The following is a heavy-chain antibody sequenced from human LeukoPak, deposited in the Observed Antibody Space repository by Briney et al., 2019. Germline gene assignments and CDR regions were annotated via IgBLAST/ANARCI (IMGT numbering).Heavy chain of an antibody. D-gene: IGHD2-2*01. V-gene: IGHV3-74*01. CDR3: ARRVVVPAAPYYFDY. Sequence: GGCLRLAWAAAGFIVSRYWMDWVRHAPGKGLGWVSRINSDGSSTSYADSVKGRFTISRDNAKNTLYLQMNSLRAEDTAVYYCARRVVVPAAPYYFDYWGQGTLVTVSS. CDR1: GFIVSRYW. CDR2: INSDGSST. J-gene: IGHJ4*02.